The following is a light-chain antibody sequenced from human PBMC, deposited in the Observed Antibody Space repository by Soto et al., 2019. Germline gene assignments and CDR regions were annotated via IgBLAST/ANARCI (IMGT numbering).Light chain of an antibody. Sequence: SYELTRPPSVSVAPGQTARLTCGGNNIGIISVHWYQQKAGQAPVLVVYDDTDRPSGIPERFSGSKSGNTATLTISRVEAGDEADYHCQVWDSGSDHVVFGGGTKLTVL. CDR3: QVWDSGSDHVV. J-gene: IGLJ2*01. V-gene: IGLV3-21*02. CDR1: NIGIIS. CDR2: DDT.